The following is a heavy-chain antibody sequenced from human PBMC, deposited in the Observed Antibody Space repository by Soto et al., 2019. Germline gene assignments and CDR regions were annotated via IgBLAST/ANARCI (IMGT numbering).Heavy chain of an antibody. V-gene: IGHV3-11*06. CDR1: GFTVSDHY. CDR3: ASFDFWSVTPIDY. CDR2: ISGGGTCT. D-gene: IGHD3-3*01. Sequence: PGGSLRLSCAVSGFTVSDHYMTWIRQAPGKGLEWVACISGGGTCTNYADSVKGRFTISRDNAKNTLYLQMNSLRAEDTAVYYCASFDFWSVTPIDYWGQGTLVTVSS. J-gene: IGHJ4*02.